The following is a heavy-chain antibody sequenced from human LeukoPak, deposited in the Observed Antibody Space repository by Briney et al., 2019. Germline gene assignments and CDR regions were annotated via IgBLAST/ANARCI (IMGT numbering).Heavy chain of an antibody. CDR3: ARDGGVYYDILTGYYGESYYYYMDV. Sequence: SETLSLTCTVSGGSISSYYWSWIRQPAGKGLEWIGRIYTSGSTNYNPSLKSRVTMSVDTSKNQFSLKLSSVTAADTAVYYCARDGGVYYDILTGYYGESYYYYMDVWGKGTTVTISS. D-gene: IGHD3-9*01. V-gene: IGHV4-4*07. J-gene: IGHJ6*03. CDR2: IYTSGST. CDR1: GGSISSYY.